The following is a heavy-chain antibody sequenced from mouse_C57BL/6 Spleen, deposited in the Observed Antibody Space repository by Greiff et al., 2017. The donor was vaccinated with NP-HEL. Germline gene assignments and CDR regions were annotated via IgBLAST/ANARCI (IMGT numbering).Heavy chain of an antibody. CDR3: AREGVYYGSSLYYAMDY. CDR1: GYTFTSYW. D-gene: IGHD1-1*01. J-gene: IGHJ4*01. V-gene: IGHV1-50*01. Sequence: VQLQQSGAELVKPGASVKLSCKASGYTFTSYWMQWVKQRPGQGLEWIGEIDPSDSYTNYNQKFKGKATLTVDTSSSTAYMQLSSLTSEDSAVYYCAREGVYYGSSLYYAMDYWGQGTSVTVSS. CDR2: IDPSDSYT.